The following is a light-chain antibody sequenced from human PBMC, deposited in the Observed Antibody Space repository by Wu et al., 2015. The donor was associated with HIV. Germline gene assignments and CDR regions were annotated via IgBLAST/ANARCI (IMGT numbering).Light chain of an antibody. CDR2: DAS. CDR1: QSINNY. CDR3: QQRSNWPPET. V-gene: IGKV3-11*01. Sequence: EIVLTQSPATLSLSPGESATLSCRASQSINNYLAWYQQKPGQAPRLLIYDASKRAIGIPARFSGSGSGTDFTLTISSLEPEDSAVYYCQQRSNWPPETFGPGTKLDIK. J-gene: IGKJ2*01.